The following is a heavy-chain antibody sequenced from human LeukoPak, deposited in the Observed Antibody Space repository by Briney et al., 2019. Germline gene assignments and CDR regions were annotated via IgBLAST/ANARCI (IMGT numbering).Heavy chain of an antibody. CDR3: SRSYYSSSWYYFDH. CDR1: GYTFNNFG. D-gene: IGHD2-15*01. J-gene: IGHJ4*02. CDR2: ISIGDGRT. V-gene: IGHV1-18*01. Sequence: AASVKVSCKTSGYTFNNFGITWVRQAPGQGPEWMGWISIGDGRTHYGRKFQDRVSMTREMSSNTAFLELSSLRSDDTAVYFCSRSYYSSSWYYFDHWGQGTLVTVSS.